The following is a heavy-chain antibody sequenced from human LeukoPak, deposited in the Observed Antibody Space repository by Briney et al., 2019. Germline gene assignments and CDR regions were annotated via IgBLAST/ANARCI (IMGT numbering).Heavy chain of an antibody. J-gene: IGHJ3*02. CDR1: GFSFSSYS. V-gene: IGHV3-21*01. CDR2: ISSSGSYI. Sequence: TGGSLRLSCAASGFSFSSYSMNWVRQAPGKGLEWGSSISSSGSYIFYADSVKGRFTISRDNAKNSLYLKMNSLRAEDTAVYYCARDRITIFGVVSLGAFDIWGQGTMVTVSS. CDR3: ARDRITIFGVVSLGAFDI. D-gene: IGHD3-3*01.